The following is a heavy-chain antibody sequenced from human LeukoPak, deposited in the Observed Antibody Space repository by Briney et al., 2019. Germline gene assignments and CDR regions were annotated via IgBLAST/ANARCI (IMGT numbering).Heavy chain of an antibody. J-gene: IGHJ4*02. CDR1: GYTFTDYY. V-gene: IGHV1-69-2*01. Sequence: ASVKISCKVSGYTFTDYYMHWVQQAPGEGLEWMGLVDPEDGETIYAEKFQGRVTITADTSTDTAYMELSSLRSEDTAVYYCATHLTYHGGNSDWGQGTLVTVSS. CDR2: VDPEDGET. D-gene: IGHD4-23*01. CDR3: ATHLTYHGGNSD.